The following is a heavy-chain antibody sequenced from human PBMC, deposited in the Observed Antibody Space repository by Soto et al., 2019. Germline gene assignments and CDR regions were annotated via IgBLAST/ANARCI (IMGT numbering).Heavy chain of an antibody. CDR2: IDPSDSYT. CDR1: GYSLTSFW. Sequence: PGESLKISCKGSGYSLTSFWISWVRQMHGKGLEWMGRIDPSDSYTNYSPSFQGHVTISADKSISTAYLQWSSLKASDTAMYYCARHLAVAGTVDAFDIWGQGTMVTVSS. J-gene: IGHJ3*02. V-gene: IGHV5-10-1*01. D-gene: IGHD6-19*01. CDR3: ARHLAVAGTVDAFDI.